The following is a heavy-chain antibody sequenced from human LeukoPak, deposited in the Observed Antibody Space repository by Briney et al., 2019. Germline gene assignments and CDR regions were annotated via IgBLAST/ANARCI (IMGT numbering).Heavy chain of an antibody. Sequence: SVKVSCKASGGTFSSYAISWVRPAPGQGLEWMGGIIPIFGTANYAQKFQGRVTITADESTSTAYMELSSLRSEDTAVYYCAREPEVVPAAMGDLYAFDIWGQGTMVTVSS. CDR2: IIPIFGTA. CDR3: AREPEVVPAAMGDLYAFDI. CDR1: GGTFSSYA. D-gene: IGHD2-2*01. V-gene: IGHV1-69*01. J-gene: IGHJ3*02.